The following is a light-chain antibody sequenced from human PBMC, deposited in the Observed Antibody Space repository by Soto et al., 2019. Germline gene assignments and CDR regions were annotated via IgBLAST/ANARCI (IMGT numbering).Light chain of an antibody. CDR1: QSASSN. CDR3: KPASSWPLP. V-gene: IGKV3-15*01. J-gene: IGKJ4*01. CDR2: GAA. Sequence: EILMTQSLATLSVTPGARATRSRRASQSASSNLAWYQQKPGQAHRILIYGAATRATGITGRFSGSGSGTEFTLRIRSMQSEHLGVYYCKPASSWPLPFGGWPQVDIK.